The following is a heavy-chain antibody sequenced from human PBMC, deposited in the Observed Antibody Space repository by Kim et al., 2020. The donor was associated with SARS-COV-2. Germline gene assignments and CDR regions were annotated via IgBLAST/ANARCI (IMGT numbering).Heavy chain of an antibody. Sequence: GGSLRLSCAASGFSFSSYSMNWVRQAPGKGLEWVSYIGSTGRTTDYADSVKGRFTISRDNAKNSLYLQMNSLRDEDTAVYYCARDGSYDSSAYYYDDAFDISGQGTLVTVSS. CDR1: GFSFSSYS. D-gene: IGHD3-22*01. V-gene: IGHV3-48*02. CDR2: IGSTGRTT. J-gene: IGHJ3*02. CDR3: ARDGSYDSSAYYYDDAFDI.